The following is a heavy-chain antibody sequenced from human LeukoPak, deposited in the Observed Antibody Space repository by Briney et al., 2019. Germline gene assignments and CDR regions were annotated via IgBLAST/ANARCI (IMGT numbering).Heavy chain of an antibody. CDR1: GFTFSIYG. CDR3: AQDSH. CDR2: ISYDGSNK. J-gene: IGHJ1*01. Sequence: PGGSLRLSCAASGFTFSIYGMHRVRQAPGKGLEWVAVISYDGSNKYYADSVNGRFTISRDNSKQKLYLQLSSLRGEDTDVYYCAQDSHWGQGTVVTVSS. V-gene: IGHV3-30*18.